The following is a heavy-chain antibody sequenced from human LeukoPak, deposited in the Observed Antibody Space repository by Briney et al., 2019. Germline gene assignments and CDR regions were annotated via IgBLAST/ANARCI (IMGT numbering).Heavy chain of an antibody. J-gene: IGHJ6*02. D-gene: IGHD2-2*01. Sequence: SETLSLTCTVSGDSIGSYFWSWIRQSPGKGLEWIGHIYHSGSTNYNPSLKSRVSISVDTSKNQFSLKLTSVTSADTAVYYCARDGPAYASRWYDYYYGLDVWGQGTTVTVSS. CDR3: ARDGPAYASRWYDYYYGLDV. CDR2: IYHSGST. V-gene: IGHV4-59*01. CDR1: GDSIGSYF.